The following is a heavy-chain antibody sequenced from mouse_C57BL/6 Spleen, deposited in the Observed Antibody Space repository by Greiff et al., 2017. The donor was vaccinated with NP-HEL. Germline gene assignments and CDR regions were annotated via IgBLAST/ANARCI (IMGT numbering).Heavy chain of an antibody. V-gene: IGHV5-17*01. CDR1: GFTFSDYG. J-gene: IGHJ4*01. CDR2: ISSGSSTI. CDR3: ARREGTYYAMDY. D-gene: IGHD2-14*01. Sequence: EVQVVESGGGLVKPGGSLKLSCAASGFTFSDYGMHWVRQAPEKGLEWVAYISSGSSTIYYADTVKGRFTISRDNAKNTLFLQMTSLRSEDTAMYYCARREGTYYAMDYWGQGTSVTVSS.